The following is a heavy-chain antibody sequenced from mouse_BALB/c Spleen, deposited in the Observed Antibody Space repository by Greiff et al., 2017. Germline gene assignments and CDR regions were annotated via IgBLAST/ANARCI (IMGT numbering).Heavy chain of an antibody. CDR2: INPYNGAT. Sequence: VQLQQSGPELVKPGASVKISCKASGYSFTGYFMNWVKQSHGKSLEWIGRINPYNGATSYNQNFKDKASLTVDKSSSTAYMELHSLTSEDSAVYYCARAYYYGSSTGYFDYWGQGTTLTVSS. V-gene: IGHV1-37*01. CDR3: ARAYYYGSSTGYFDY. D-gene: IGHD1-1*01. CDR1: GYSFTGYF. J-gene: IGHJ2*01.